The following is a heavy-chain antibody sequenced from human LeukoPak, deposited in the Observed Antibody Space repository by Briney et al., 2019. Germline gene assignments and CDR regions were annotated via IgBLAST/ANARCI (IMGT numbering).Heavy chain of an antibody. CDR1: GGSISRYS. J-gene: IGHJ4*02. CDR3: ARVLGGYSYGPFDY. CDR2: IYYSGST. Sequence: PSETLSLTCTVSGGSISRYSWSWIRQPPGKGLEWIGYIYYSGSTNYNPSLKSRVTISVDTSKNQFSLKLSSVTAADTAVYYCARVLGGYSYGPFDYWGQGTLVTVSS. V-gene: IGHV4-59*08. D-gene: IGHD5-18*01.